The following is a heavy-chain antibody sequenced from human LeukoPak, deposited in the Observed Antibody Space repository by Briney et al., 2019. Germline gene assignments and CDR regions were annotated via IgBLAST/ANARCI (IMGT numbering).Heavy chain of an antibody. D-gene: IGHD1-7*01. V-gene: IGHV3-66*01. CDR1: GFTVSSNY. CDR2: IYSGGST. CDR3: ARDIGNYYFDS. J-gene: IGHJ4*02. Sequence: PGGSLRLSCAASGFTVSSNYMNWVRQAPGKGLEWVSVIYSGGSTYYADSIKGRFTISRDNSKNTLYLQMTSLRAEDTAVYYCARDIGNYYFDSWGQGTLVTVSS.